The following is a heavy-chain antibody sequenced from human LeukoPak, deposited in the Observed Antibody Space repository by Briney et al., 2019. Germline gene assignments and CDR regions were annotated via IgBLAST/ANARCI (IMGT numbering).Heavy chain of an antibody. V-gene: IGHV4-34*01. CDR2: INHSGST. CDR3: ARVGYGGYGVLDY. CDR1: GGSFSGYY. Sequence: RASETLSLTCAVYGGSFSGYYWSWIRQPPGKGLEWIGEINHSGSTNYNPSLKSRVTMSVDTSKNQFSLRLNSVTAADTAVYYCARVGYGGYGVLDYWGQGTLVTVSS. D-gene: IGHD5-12*01. J-gene: IGHJ4*02.